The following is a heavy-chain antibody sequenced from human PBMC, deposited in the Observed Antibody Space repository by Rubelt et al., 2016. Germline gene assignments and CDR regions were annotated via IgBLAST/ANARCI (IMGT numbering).Heavy chain of an antibody. J-gene: IGHJ1*01. CDR3: ARSLTTVANFQH. D-gene: IGHD4-23*01. V-gene: IGHV1-8*01. CDR1: GYTFTSYD. Sequence: QVQLVQSGAEVKKPGASVKVSCKASGYTFTSYDINWVRQATGQGLEWMGWMNPNSGGTNFCPKLQGRVTMTRDTSSSTAYRELSSLRSEDTAVYYCARSLTTVANFQHWGQGTLVTVSS. CDR2: MNPNSGGT.